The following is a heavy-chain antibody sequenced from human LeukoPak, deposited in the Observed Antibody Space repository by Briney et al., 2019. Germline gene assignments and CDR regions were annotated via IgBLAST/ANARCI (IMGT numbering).Heavy chain of an antibody. J-gene: IGHJ5*02. CDR2: IYYSGST. V-gene: IGHV4-39*01. CDR3: ARLVAVAGSLIGWFDP. D-gene: IGHD6-19*01. Sequence: KPSETLSLTCTVSGGSISNSNYYWGWIRQPPGKGLEWIGTIYYSGSTYYNPSLKSRVTISVDTSKNQFSLRMSSVTAADTAVYYCARLVAVAGSLIGWFDPWGQGTLVTVSS. CDR1: GGSISNSNYY.